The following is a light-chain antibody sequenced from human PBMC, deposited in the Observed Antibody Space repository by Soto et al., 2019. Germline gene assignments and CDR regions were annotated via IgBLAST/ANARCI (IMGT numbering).Light chain of an antibody. CDR3: QQCGSSPWT. Sequence: ENVMTQSPARLSVCPRDRDTLSFRASQSVSSYYLAWYQQKPGQAPRLLIYAASSRATGIPDRFSGGGSGTDFTLTISRLEPEDFAVYYCQQCGSSPWTFGQGTKVDIK. CDR2: AAS. CDR1: QSVSSYY. V-gene: IGKV3-20*01. J-gene: IGKJ1*01.